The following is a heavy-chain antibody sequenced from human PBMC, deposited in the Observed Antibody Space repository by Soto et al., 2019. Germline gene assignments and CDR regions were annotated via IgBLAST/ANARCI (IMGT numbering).Heavy chain of an antibody. V-gene: IGHV1-46*01. Sequence: GASVKVSCQSSGYTFTTYYIHWARQAPGQRLEWMGIINPSGGGTGYAQKFQGRVTMTRDTSTSTVYMELSSLRSEDTAVYYCARDWGGILGTSWGDAFDIWGQGTMVTVSS. CDR2: INPSGGGT. D-gene: IGHD1-7*01. CDR1: GYTFTTYY. CDR3: ARDWGGILGTSWGDAFDI. J-gene: IGHJ3*02.